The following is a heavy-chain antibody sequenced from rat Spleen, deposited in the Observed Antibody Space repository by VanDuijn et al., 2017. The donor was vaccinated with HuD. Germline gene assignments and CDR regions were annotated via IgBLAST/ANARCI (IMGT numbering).Heavy chain of an antibody. V-gene: IGHV2-1*01. CDR3: TRNYDGSSFDY. J-gene: IGHJ2*01. CDR1: GFSLTSYG. D-gene: IGHD1-12*03. CDR2: IWSGGST. Sequence: QVQMKETGPGLVQTTQTLSVTCTVSGFSLTSYGVHWVRQPPGKGLEWMGAIWSGGSTDYNSALKSRLSISRDTSKSQVFLKMNSLQTEDTAIYFCTRNYDGSSFDYWGQGVMVTVSS.